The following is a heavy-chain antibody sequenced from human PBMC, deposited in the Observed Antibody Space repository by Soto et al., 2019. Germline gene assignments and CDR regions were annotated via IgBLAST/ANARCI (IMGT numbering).Heavy chain of an antibody. CDR2: IYYSGST. J-gene: IGHJ3*02. D-gene: IGHD1-26*01. CDR1: GGSISSSSYY. CDR3: ARIQIVGATVDAFDI. V-gene: IGHV4-39*01. Sequence: SETLSLTCTVSGGSISSSSYYWGWIRQPPGKGLEWIGNIYYSGSTYYNPSLKSRVTISVDTSKNQFSLKLSSVTAADTAVYYCARIQIVGATVDAFDIWGQGTMVTVSS.